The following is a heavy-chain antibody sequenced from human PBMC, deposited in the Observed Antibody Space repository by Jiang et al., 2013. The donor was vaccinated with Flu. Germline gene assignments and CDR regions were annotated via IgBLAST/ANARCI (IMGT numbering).Heavy chain of an antibody. Sequence: KPTQTLTLTCTFSGFSLSTSGVGVGWIRQPPGKALEWLALIYWDDDKRYSPSLKSRLTITKDTSKNQVVLTMTNMDPVDTATYYCAHIPHAAAAGYWYFDLWGRGTLVTVSS. CDR1: GFSLSTSGVG. CDR2: IYWDDDK. D-gene: IGHD6-13*01. J-gene: IGHJ2*01. V-gene: IGHV2-5*02. CDR3: AHIPHAAAAGYWYFDL.